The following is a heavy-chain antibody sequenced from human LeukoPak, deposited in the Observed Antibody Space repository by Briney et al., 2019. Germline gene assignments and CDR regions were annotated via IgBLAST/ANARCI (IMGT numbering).Heavy chain of an antibody. J-gene: IGHJ4*02. V-gene: IGHV6-1*01. Sequence: SQTLSLTCAISGDSVSSNSAAWNWIRQSPSRGLEWLGRTYYRSKWYNDYAVSVKSRITINPDTSKNQFSLQLNSVTPEDTAVYYCARWVGDFWSSWCFFDYWGQGTLVTVSS. D-gene: IGHD3-3*01. CDR3: ARWVGDFWSSWCFFDY. CDR1: GDSVSSNSAA. CDR2: TYYRSKWYN.